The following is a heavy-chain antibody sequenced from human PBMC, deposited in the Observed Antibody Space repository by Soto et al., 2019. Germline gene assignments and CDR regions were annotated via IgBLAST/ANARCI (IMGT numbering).Heavy chain of an antibody. CDR3: ARERAYGDNYFAY. CDR1: GRSLNSGTYY. D-gene: IGHD4-17*01. Sequence: SETLSLTCTFSGRSLNSGTYYWSWVRQHPGKGLEWIGYIYYSGSTYYNPCLKSRVTISVDTSKNQFSLKLSSVTAADTAVYYCARERAYGDNYFAYWGQGTLVTVSS. J-gene: IGHJ4*02. V-gene: IGHV4-31*03. CDR2: IYYSGST.